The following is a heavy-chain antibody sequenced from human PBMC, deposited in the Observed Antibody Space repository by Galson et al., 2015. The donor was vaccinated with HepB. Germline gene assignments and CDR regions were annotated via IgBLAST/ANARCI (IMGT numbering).Heavy chain of an antibody. CDR1: GFTFNTYA. CDR3: ARDYHTGALVTPYFDY. Sequence: SLRLSCAASGFTFNTYAMNWVRQAPGRGLEWLAVISYDGSNKYYGDSVKGRFTISRDSSKTKEYLQMNILRPEDTAVYYCARDYHTGALVTPYFDYWGQGTLVTVSS. D-gene: IGHD5-18*01. V-gene: IGHV3-30-3*01. J-gene: IGHJ4*02. CDR2: ISYDGSNK.